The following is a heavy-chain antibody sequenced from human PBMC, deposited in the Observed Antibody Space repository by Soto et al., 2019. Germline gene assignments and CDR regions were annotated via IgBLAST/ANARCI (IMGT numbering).Heavy chain of an antibody. D-gene: IGHD2-15*01. CDR1: GYTFTCYY. V-gene: IGHV1-46*03. CDR2: INPSGGST. J-gene: IGHJ5*02. Sequence: ASVKVSCKASGYTFTCYYMYSVRQAPGQGLEWMGIINPSGGSTSYAQKFQGRVTMTRDTSTSTVYMELSSLRSEDTAVYYCARGGVAATKAYIWFEPWGQGTLVTVSS. CDR3: ARGGVAATKAYIWFEP.